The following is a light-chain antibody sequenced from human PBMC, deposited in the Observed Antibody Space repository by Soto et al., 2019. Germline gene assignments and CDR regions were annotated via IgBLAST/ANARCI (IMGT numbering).Light chain of an antibody. V-gene: IGKV3-20*01. Sequence: EIVLTQSPGTLSLSPGQRATLSCRASQSVTSNYLAWYQQKPGQAPRLLISGASSRATGIPDRSSGTGSGTDFTLTISRLEPEDSAVYYCQQYGRAPLTFGGGTKVEIK. J-gene: IGKJ4*01. CDR2: GAS. CDR3: QQYGRAPLT. CDR1: QSVTSNY.